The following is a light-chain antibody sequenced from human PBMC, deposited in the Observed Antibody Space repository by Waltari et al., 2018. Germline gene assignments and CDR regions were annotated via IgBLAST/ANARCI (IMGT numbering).Light chain of an antibody. V-gene: IGLV1-40*01. CDR2: GNI. CDR1: SSNIGAGYD. Sequence: QSVLTQPPSVSGAPGQRVTISCTGSSSNIGAGYDVHWYQQLPGTAPKLLIYGNINRPSGVPDRFSGSKSGTSASLAITELQAEDEADYYCQSYDSSLSVVFGGGTKLTVL. CDR3: QSYDSSLSVV. J-gene: IGLJ2*01.